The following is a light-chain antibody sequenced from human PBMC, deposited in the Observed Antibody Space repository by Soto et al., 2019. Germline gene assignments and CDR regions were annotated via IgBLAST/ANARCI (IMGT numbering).Light chain of an antibody. CDR2: GAS. CDR3: QKYNSARWT. CDR1: RSVTSN. Sequence: EVVMTQSPATLSVSPGERATLSCRASRSVTSNYLAWYQQKPGQAPRLVIYGASSRATGIPDRFSGSGSGTDFTLTISSLQPEDVATYYCQKYNSARWTFGLGTKVDIK. V-gene: IGKV3D-15*01. J-gene: IGKJ1*01.